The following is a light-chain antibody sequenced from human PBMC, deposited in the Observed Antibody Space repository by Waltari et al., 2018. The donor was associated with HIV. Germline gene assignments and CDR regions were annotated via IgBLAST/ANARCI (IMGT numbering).Light chain of an antibody. CDR3: QQYGSTPFT. CDR1: LTVTSDY. Sequence: EIVLTQSPGTLSLSQGQRATLPCRASLTVTSDYLDWYQQKPGQAPRLLIYGASNRATGIPDRFSGSGSGTDFALTISRLQPVDFAMYYCQQYGSTPFTFGQGTRLEI. J-gene: IGKJ5*01. V-gene: IGKV3-20*01. CDR2: GAS.